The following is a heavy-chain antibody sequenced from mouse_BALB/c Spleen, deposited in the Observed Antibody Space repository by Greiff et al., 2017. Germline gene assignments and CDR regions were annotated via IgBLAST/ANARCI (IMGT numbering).Heavy chain of an antibody. CDR3: ARSVYYYGSSYYYAMDY. V-gene: IGHV1-14*01. D-gene: IGHD1-1*01. CDR2: INPYNDGT. J-gene: IGHJ4*01. CDR1: GYTFTSYV. Sequence: VQLQQFGPELVKPGASVKMSCKASGYTFTSYVMHWVKQKPGQGLEWIGYINPYNDGTKYNEKFKGKATLTSDKSSSTAYMELSSLTSEDSAVYYCARSVYYYGSSYYYAMDYWGQGTSVTVSS.